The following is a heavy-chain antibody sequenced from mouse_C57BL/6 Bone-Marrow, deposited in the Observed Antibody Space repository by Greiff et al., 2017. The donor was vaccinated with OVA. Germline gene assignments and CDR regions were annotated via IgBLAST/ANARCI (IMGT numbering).Heavy chain of an antibody. Sequence: EVKVEESGPGMVKPSQSLSLTCTVTGYSITSGYDWHWIRHFPGNKLEWMGYISYSGSTNYNPSLKSRISITHDTSKNHFFLKLNSVTTEDTATYYCARDQIYYYGHPWFAYWGQGTLVTVSA. V-gene: IGHV3-1*01. D-gene: IGHD1-1*01. CDR1: GYSITSGYD. CDR2: ISYSGST. CDR3: ARDQIYYYGHPWFAY. J-gene: IGHJ3*01.